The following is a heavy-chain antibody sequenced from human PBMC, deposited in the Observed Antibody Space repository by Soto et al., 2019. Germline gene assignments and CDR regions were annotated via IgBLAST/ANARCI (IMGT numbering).Heavy chain of an antibody. J-gene: IGHJ4*02. CDR2: ISGSGGST. CDR1: GFTFSSYA. Sequence: EGSLRLSCAASGFTFSSYAMSWVRQAPGKGLEWVSAISGSGGSTYYADSVKGRFTISRDNSKNTLYLQMNSLKAEETAVYYCWVSGELIPIEGNELWGQGTLVTVSS. V-gene: IGHV3-23*01. CDR3: WVSGELIPIEGNEL. D-gene: IGHD1-26*01.